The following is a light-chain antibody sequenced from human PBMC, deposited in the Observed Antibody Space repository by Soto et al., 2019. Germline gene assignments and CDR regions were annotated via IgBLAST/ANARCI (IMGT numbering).Light chain of an antibody. CDR3: SSYTSSSTPHVV. CDR1: SSDVGGYNY. CDR2: DVS. J-gene: IGLJ2*01. V-gene: IGLV2-14*01. Sequence: QSVLTQPASVSGSPGQSITICCTGTSSDVGGYNYVSWYQQHPGKAPKLMIYDVSNRPSGVSNRFSGSKSGNTASLTISGLQAEDEADYYCSSYTSSSTPHVVFGGGTKLTVL.